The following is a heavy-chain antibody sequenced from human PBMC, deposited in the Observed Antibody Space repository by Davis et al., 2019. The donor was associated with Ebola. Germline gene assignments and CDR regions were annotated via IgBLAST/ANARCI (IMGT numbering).Heavy chain of an antibody. CDR2: ISGSGRYI. CDR1: GFTFSTYN. D-gene: IGHD2-15*01. J-gene: IGHJ6*02. V-gene: IGHV3-21*01. Sequence: GGSLRLSCAASGFTFSTYNMNWVRQAPGKGLEWVSSISGSGRYIEYAYSVKGRLTISRDNSKNSLYLQMNSLRAEDTAVYYSARDYCSGGSCKWRYYYGMDVWGQGTTVTVSS. CDR3: ARDYCSGGSCKWRYYYGMDV.